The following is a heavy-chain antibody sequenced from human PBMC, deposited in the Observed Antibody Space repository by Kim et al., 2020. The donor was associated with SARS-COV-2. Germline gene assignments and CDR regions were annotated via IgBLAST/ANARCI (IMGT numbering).Heavy chain of an antibody. CDR2: IIPMFDIA. Sequence: SVKVSCKASGDTFSIYAISWVRPAPGQGLEWMGRIIPMFDIADYAQKFKGRVTITADKSTGITYMALISLRSDDKAEYYCASDEEGGDDCYPPCYYYAM. J-gene: IGHJ6*01. V-gene: IGHV1-69*04. CDR1: GDTFSIYA. CDR3: ASDEEGGDDCYPPCYYYAM. D-gene: IGHD2-21*02.